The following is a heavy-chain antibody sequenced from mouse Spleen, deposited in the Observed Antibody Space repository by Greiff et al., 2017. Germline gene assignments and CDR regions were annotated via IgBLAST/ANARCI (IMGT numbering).Heavy chain of an antibody. Sequence: DVMLVESGGGLVKLGGSLKLSCAASGFTFSSYAMSWVRQTPEKRLEWVATISSGGGNTYYPDSVKGRFTISRDNAKNTLYLQMSSLKSEDTAMYYCARRDSYYYGSRDYFDYWGQGTTLTVSS. J-gene: IGHJ2*01. CDR1: GFTFSSYA. CDR3: ARRDSYYYGSRDYFDY. V-gene: IGHV5-9*01. D-gene: IGHD1-1*01. CDR2: ISSGGGNT.